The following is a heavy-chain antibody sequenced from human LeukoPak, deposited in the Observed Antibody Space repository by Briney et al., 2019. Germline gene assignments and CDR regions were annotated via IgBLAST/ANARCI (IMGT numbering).Heavy chain of an antibody. V-gene: IGHV3-7*01. CDR1: GFIYSSYW. J-gene: IGHJ4*02. D-gene: IGHD6-6*01. CDR2: IKQDGSEK. Sequence: GGSLGLSCAASGFIYSSYWMTWVRQAPGKGLEWVANIKQDGSEKYDVDSVKGRFTISRDNAQNSLYLQMNSLRAEDTAVYYCARVYRSSSGYCFDYWGQGTLVTVSS. CDR3: ARVYRSSSGYCFDY.